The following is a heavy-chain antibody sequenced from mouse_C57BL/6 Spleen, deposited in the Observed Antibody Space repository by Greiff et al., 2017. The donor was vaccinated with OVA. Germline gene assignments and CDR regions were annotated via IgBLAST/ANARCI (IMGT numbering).Heavy chain of an antibody. V-gene: IGHV1-52*01. Sequence: QVQLQQPGAELVRPGSSVKLSCKASGYTFTSYWLPWVKQRPIQGLELIGNIDPSDSETHYNQKFKDKATLTVDKSSSTAYMQLSSLTSEDSAVYYCAREKAQPNGFDYWGQGTTLTVSS. CDR3: AREKAQPNGFDY. D-gene: IGHD3-2*02. CDR1: GYTFTSYW. J-gene: IGHJ2*01. CDR2: IDPSDSET.